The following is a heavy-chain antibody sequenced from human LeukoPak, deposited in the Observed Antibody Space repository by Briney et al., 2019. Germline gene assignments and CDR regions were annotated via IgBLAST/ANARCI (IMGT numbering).Heavy chain of an antibody. D-gene: IGHD3-10*01. CDR1: GYTFVSSG. CDR3: ARALSQYGSGGNLLDGNNCYYMDV. Sequence: ASVKVSCKASGYTFVSSGISCVRQAPGQGLEWMGWINGYNGITNFAQKFQGRVTITTHTSTITAYMALRSLRSDHTAVYYCARALSQYGSGGNLLDGNNCYYMDVWGKGTTVTVSS. CDR2: INGYNGIT. V-gene: IGHV1-18*01. J-gene: IGHJ6*03.